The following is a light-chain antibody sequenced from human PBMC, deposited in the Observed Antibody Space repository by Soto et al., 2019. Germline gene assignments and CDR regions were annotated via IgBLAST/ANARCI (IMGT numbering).Light chain of an antibody. V-gene: IGLV2-14*01. CDR3: SSHTIANSWV. J-gene: IGLJ3*02. CDR2: EVG. Sequence: QSALAQPASVTGSPGQSITISCTGTSSDVGGSNRVSWYRHYPGTAPKLIIYEVGNRPSGISDRFSASKSGNTASLIISRLQTEDEADYYCSSHTIANSWVFGEGTKVTVL. CDR1: SSDVGGSNR.